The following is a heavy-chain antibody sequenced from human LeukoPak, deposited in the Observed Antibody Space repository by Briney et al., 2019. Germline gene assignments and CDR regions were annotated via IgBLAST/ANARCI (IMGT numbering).Heavy chain of an antibody. Sequence: GGSLRLSCAASGFTFSSYGMHWVRQAPGKGLEWVAFIRYDGSNKYYADSVKGRFTISRDNSKNTLYLQMNSLRAEDTAVYYCAKDIEGYSYSHDAFDIWGQGTMVTVSS. V-gene: IGHV3-30*02. CDR1: GFTFSSYG. CDR2: IRYDGSNK. CDR3: AKDIEGYSYSHDAFDI. J-gene: IGHJ3*02. D-gene: IGHD5-18*01.